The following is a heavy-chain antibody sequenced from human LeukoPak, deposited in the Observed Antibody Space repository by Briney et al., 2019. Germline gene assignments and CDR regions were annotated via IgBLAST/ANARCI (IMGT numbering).Heavy chain of an antibody. D-gene: IGHD6-19*01. J-gene: IGHJ4*02. CDR2: ISYDGSNK. CDR3: ARDAGDSSGWYLTYFDY. CDR1: GFTFSSYA. Sequence: GGSLRLSCAASGFTFSSYAMHWVRQAPGKGLEWVAVISYDGSNKYYADSVKGRFTNSRDNSKNTLYLQMNSLRAEDTAVYYCARDAGDSSGWYLTYFDYWGQGTLVTVSS. V-gene: IGHV3-30-3*01.